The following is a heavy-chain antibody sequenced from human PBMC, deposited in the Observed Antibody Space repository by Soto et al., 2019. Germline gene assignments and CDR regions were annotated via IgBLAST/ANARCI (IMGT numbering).Heavy chain of an antibody. V-gene: IGHV4-39*01. CDR3: ARPYYDFWSGQKGGFDY. CDR1: GGSISSSSYY. Sequence: SETLSLTCTVSGGSISSSSYYWGWIRQPPGKGLEWIGSIYYSGSTYYNPSLKSRVTISVDTSKNQFSLKLSSVTAADTAVYYCARPYYDFWSGQKGGFDYWGQGTLVTVS. D-gene: IGHD3-3*01. J-gene: IGHJ4*02. CDR2: IYYSGST.